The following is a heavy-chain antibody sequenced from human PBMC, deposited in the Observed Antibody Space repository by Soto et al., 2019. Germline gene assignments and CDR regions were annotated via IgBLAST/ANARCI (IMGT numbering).Heavy chain of an antibody. V-gene: IGHV3-30*03. J-gene: IGHJ4*02. Sequence: QVQLVESGGGVVQPGRSLRLSCAASGFTFSHYGIHWVRQAPGKGLEWLAVISYDGSNKHYADSVKGRFTVSRDNSKNPLYLQMNSLRAEVTAVYFCARYSGKYQGPIDYWGQGTLVTVSS. CDR2: ISYDGSNK. CDR3: ARYSGKYQGPIDY. CDR1: GFTFSHYG. D-gene: IGHD1-26*01.